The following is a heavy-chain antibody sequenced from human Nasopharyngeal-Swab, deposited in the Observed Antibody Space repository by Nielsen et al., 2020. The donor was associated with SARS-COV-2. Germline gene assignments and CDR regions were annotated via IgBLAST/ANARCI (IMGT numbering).Heavy chain of an antibody. CDR1: GFTFSDSA. Sequence: GESLKISCAASGFTFSDSAIHWVRQASGKGLEWVGRIRSKGNTYATAYAASVKGRFIIFRDDPTNTAYLQMNSLKTEDTAVYYCTRCGGGCYSGRDYWGQGTLVTVYS. V-gene: IGHV3-73*01. CDR2: IRSKGNTYAT. CDR3: TRCGGGCYSGRDY. J-gene: IGHJ4*02. D-gene: IGHD2-15*01.